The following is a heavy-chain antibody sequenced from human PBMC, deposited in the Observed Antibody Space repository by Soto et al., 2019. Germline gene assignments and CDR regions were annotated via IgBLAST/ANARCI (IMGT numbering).Heavy chain of an antibody. J-gene: IGHJ6*02. Sequence: SVKVSCKASGGTFSSYTISWVRQAPGQGLEWMGRIIPILGIANYAQKFQGRITMTRNTSISTAYMELSSLRSEDTAVYYCAREGVRGMDVWGQGTTVTVSS. V-gene: IGHV1-69*04. CDR3: AREGVRGMDV. CDR2: IIPILGIA. CDR1: GGTFSSYT. D-gene: IGHD3-16*01.